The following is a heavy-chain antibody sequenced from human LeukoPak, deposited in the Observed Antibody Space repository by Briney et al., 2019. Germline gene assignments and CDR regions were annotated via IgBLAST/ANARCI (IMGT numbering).Heavy chain of an antibody. Sequence: ASVKVSCKTSGYTFTSYGISWVRQAPGQGLEWMGWISGYNAKTDYLQKFQGRVTMTIDTSTTTVYMELRSLRSDDTAVYYCARPRVADSLDYWGQGTLVTVSS. CDR2: ISGYNAKT. J-gene: IGHJ4*02. CDR1: GYTFTSYG. D-gene: IGHD6-19*01. CDR3: ARPRVADSLDY. V-gene: IGHV1-18*01.